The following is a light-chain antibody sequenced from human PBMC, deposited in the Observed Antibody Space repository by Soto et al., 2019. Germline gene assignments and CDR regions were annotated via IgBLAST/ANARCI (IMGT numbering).Light chain of an antibody. Sequence: EIVLTQSPATLSLSPGERVTLSCGASQTVTRGSLAWYQHKPSLAPRLLVYGASSRATGIPDRFSGSGSGTDFTLTISRLKPEDFAVYYCQYYGSSPPYSFGQGTKLEIK. CDR2: GAS. V-gene: IGKV3D-20*01. CDR3: QYYGSSPPYS. CDR1: QTVTRGS. J-gene: IGKJ2*03.